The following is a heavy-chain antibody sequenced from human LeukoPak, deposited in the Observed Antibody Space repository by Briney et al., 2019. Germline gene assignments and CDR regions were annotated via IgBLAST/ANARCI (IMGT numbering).Heavy chain of an antibody. V-gene: IGHV3-7*01. CDR3: ARRRAITIVQGFSFDY. J-gene: IGHJ4*02. CDR2: IKQDGSEK. Sequence: GGSLRLSCAASGFTFSSYWMSWVRQAPGKGLEWVANIKQDGSEKYYVDSVKGRFTISRDNAKNSLYLQMNSLRAEDTAVYYCARRRAITIVQGFSFDYWGQGTLVTVSS. CDR1: GFTFSSYW. D-gene: IGHD3-10*01.